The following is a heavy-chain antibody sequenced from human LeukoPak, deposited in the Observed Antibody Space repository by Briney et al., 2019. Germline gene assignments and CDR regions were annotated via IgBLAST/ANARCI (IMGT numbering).Heavy chain of an antibody. J-gene: IGHJ3*02. CDR1: GYSFSSYW. V-gene: IGHV5-51*01. CDR2: IYPGDSDT. CDR3: ARTMTLQSHAAFDI. D-gene: IGHD3-22*01. Sequence: GESLKISCRGYGYSFSSYWIGWVRQMPGKGLEWMGIIYPGDSDTRYSPSFQGQVTISADKSISTAYLHWSSLKASDTAMYYCARTMTLQSHAAFDIWGQGTMVTVSS.